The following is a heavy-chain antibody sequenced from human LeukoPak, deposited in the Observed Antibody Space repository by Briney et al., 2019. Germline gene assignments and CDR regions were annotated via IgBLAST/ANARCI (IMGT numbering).Heavy chain of an antibody. Sequence: ASVKVSCKASGYTFTSYDINWVRQATGQGLEWMGWMNPNSGNTGYAQKFQGRVTMTRNTSISTAYMELSSLRSEDTAVYYCARGFRPRWGIVVVPAAIDYFDYWGQGTLVTVSS. J-gene: IGHJ4*02. CDR1: GYTFTSYD. CDR2: MNPNSGNT. CDR3: ARGFRPRWGIVVVPAAIDYFDY. V-gene: IGHV1-8*01. D-gene: IGHD2-2*02.